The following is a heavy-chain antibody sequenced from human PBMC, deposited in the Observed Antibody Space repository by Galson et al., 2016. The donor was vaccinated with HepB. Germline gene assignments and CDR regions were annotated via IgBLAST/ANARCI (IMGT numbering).Heavy chain of an antibody. CDR2: IKQDGSEQ. CDR1: GFTFSSYW. Sequence: SLRLSCAASGFTFSSYWMSWVRQAPGKRLECVANIKQDGSEQYYVDSVKGRFTISRDNAKNSMYLQTNSLRAEDTAVYYCARKGGIYSPWGYWGQGTLVTVSS. J-gene: IGHJ4*02. CDR3: ARKGGIYSPWGY. D-gene: IGHD3-10*01. V-gene: IGHV3-7*05.